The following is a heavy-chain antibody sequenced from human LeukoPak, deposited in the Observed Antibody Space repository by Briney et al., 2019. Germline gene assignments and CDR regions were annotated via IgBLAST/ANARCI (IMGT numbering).Heavy chain of an antibody. CDR3: ARDDDFWSGYVY. Sequence: ASVKVSCKASGYTFTGYYMHWVRQAPGQGLEWMGWFNPNSGGTNYAQKFQSRVTMTRDTSISTAYMELSRLRSDDTAVYYCARDDDFWSGYVYWGQGTLVTVSS. J-gene: IGHJ4*02. D-gene: IGHD3-3*01. CDR1: GYTFTGYY. CDR2: FNPNSGGT. V-gene: IGHV1-2*02.